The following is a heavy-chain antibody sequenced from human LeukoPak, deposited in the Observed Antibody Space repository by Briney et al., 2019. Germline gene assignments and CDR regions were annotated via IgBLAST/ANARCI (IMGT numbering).Heavy chain of an antibody. CDR3: ARDLGLYDYGGNIDY. J-gene: IGHJ4*02. Sequence: GGSLRLSCAASGFTFSTYSMNWVCQAPGKGLEWVSYISGSSRTMYYADSVKGRFTISRDNAKKSLYLQMNSLRAEDTAVYYCARDLGLYDYGGNIDYWGQGTLVTVSS. CDR2: ISGSSRTM. D-gene: IGHD4-23*01. CDR1: GFTFSTYS. V-gene: IGHV3-48*04.